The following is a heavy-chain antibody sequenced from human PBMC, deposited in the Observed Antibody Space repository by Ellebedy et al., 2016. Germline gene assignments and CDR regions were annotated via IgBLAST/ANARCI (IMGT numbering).Heavy chain of an antibody. CDR1: GFTFSSYD. CDR2: IGTAGNT. CDR3: ARTLWTHAPYGMDV. D-gene: IGHD3/OR15-3a*01. J-gene: IGHJ6*02. Sequence: GESLKISCAASGFTFSSYDFHWVRQATGKGLEWVSAIGTAGNTFYPASVKGRFTISRENAKNSAYLQMDSLRAEDTAVYYCARTLWTHAPYGMDVWGQGTTVTVSS. V-gene: IGHV3-13*01.